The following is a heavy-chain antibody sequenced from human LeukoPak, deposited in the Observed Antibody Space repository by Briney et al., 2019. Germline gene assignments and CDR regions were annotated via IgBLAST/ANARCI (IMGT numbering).Heavy chain of an antibody. Sequence: ASVKVSCKASGYTFTGYYMHWVRQAPGQGLEWMGWMNPNSGNTGYAQKFQGRVTMTRNTSISTAYMELSSLRSEDTAVYYCARVGSSGIHDYWGQGTLVTVSS. CDR1: GYTFTGYY. V-gene: IGHV1-8*02. D-gene: IGHD6-19*01. CDR2: MNPNSGNT. J-gene: IGHJ4*02. CDR3: ARVGSSGIHDY.